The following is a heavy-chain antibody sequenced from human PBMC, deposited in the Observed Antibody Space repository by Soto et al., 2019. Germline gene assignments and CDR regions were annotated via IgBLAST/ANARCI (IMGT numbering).Heavy chain of an antibody. CDR1: GGTFSSYA. CDR2: IIPIFGTA. J-gene: IGHJ4*02. D-gene: IGHD3-22*01. V-gene: IGHV1-69*01. CDR3: ARRYDDSSGYITPYYFDY. Sequence: QVQLVQSGAEVKKPGSSVKVSCKASGGTFSSYAISWVRQAPGQGLEWMGGIIPIFGTANYAQKFQGRVTITADESTRTAYMELSSLRSEDTAVYYCARRYDDSSGYITPYYFDYWGQGTLVTVSS.